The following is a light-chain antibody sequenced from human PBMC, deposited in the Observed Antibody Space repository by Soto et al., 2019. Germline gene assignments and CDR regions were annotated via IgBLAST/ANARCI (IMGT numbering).Light chain of an antibody. J-gene: IGKJ1*01. CDR3: QQYETFSGT. V-gene: IGKV1-39*01. Sequence: DIQMTQSPSSLSASVGDRVTITCRASQNINDCLNWYQQKPRKAPELLIYGASSLQSGVPSRFSGSGSGTKFTLTIASLQPDDFATYYCQQYETFSGTFGPGTKVDI. CDR1: QNINDC. CDR2: GAS.